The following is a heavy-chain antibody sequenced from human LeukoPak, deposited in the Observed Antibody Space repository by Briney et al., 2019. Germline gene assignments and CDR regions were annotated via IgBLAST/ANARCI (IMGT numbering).Heavy chain of an antibody. D-gene: IGHD4-17*01. Sequence: GGSLRLSCAASGFTFSSYEMNWVRQAPGKGLEWVSYISSSGSTIYYADSVKGRFTISRDNAKNSVYLQMNSLRADDTARYFCASPGSTVTGGPTWGQGSLVTVSS. J-gene: IGHJ5*01. CDR3: ASPGSTVTGGPT. V-gene: IGHV3-48*03. CDR1: GFTFSSYE. CDR2: ISSSGSTI.